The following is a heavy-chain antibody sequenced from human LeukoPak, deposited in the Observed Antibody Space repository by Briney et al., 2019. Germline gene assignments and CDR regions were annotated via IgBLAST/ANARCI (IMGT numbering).Heavy chain of an antibody. J-gene: IGHJ6*03. D-gene: IGHD2-2*01. V-gene: IGHV3-23*01. CDR1: GFTFSSYA. CDR2: ISGSGGST. Sequence: PGGSLRLSCAASGFTFSSYAMSWVRQAPGKGLEWVSAISGSGGSTYYADSVKGRFTISRDNSKNTLYLQMNSLRAEDTAVYYCARYCSSTSCYEDYYYYYYMDVWGKGTTVTVSS. CDR3: ARYCSSTSCYEDYYYYYYMDV.